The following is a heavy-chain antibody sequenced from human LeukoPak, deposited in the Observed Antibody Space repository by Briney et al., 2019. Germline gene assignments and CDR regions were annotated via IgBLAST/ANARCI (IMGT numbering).Heavy chain of an antibody. Sequence: GGSLRLSCAASGFTFSSSVMSWVRQAPGKGLEWVSTISAAGGGSYYTDSVKGRFTISRDNSKSTLYLQMNSLRAEDTAVYYCAKVKAVVRGVINTYYFDYWGQGTLVTVSS. D-gene: IGHD3-10*01. CDR1: GFTFSSSV. CDR2: ISAAGGGS. CDR3: AKVKAVVRGVINTYYFDY. V-gene: IGHV3-23*01. J-gene: IGHJ4*02.